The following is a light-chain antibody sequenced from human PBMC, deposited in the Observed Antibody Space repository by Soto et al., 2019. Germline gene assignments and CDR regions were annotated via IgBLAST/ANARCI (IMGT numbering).Light chain of an antibody. Sequence: QSVLTQPPSVSGAPGQRVTISCTGSSSNIGAGYDVHWYHQLPGTSPKVLIYGNSNRPSGVPDRFSGSKSGTSASLAITGLQAEDEADYYCQSYASSLRGYVFGTGTKLTVL. CDR1: SSNIGAGYD. J-gene: IGLJ1*01. CDR3: QSYASSLRGYV. V-gene: IGLV1-40*01. CDR2: GNS.